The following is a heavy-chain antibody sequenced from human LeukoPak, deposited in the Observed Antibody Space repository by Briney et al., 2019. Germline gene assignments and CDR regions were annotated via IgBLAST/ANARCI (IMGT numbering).Heavy chain of an antibody. D-gene: IGHD6-13*01. Sequence: SQTLSLTCTVSGGSISSGGYYWSWIRQHPGKGLEGIGLIYYSGSTYYNPSLTSRVTISVDTSKNQFSLKLSSVTAADTAVYYCARVFGYRTSWRHFDNWGQGTLVTVSS. CDR3: ARVFGYRTSWRHFDN. CDR1: GGSISSGGYY. J-gene: IGHJ4*02. V-gene: IGHV4-31*03. CDR2: IYYSGST.